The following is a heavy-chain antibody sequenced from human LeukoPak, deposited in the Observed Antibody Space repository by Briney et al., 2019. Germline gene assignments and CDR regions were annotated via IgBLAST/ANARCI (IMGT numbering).Heavy chain of an antibody. D-gene: IGHD5-12*01. V-gene: IGHV4-4*07. CDR2: IYTSGST. CDR1: GGCISSYY. J-gene: IGHJ4*02. CDR3: ARDRTSGYHLGSHDY. Sequence: SETLSLTCTVCGGCISSYYWSWIRQPAGKGLDGIGRIYTSGSTNYNPSLNSRVTISVDTSNNQFSLQLSSVPAADTALYYCARDRTSGYHLGSHDYWGQGTLVTVSS.